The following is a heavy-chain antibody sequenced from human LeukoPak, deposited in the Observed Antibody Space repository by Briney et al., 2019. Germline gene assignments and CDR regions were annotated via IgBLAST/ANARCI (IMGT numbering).Heavy chain of an antibody. CDR3: ARGGVVAAAIEGDPPRRFAY. CDR1: RYIFSGFY. J-gene: IGHJ4*02. Sequence: ASVKVSCKASRYIFSGFYMHWVRQAPGQGLEWMGWMNPTSGATSYAENFQGRVSMTRDTSITTASMELNRLTSDDTAVYYCARGGVVAAAIEGDPPRRFAYWGQGTLVTVSS. V-gene: IGHV1-2*02. CDR2: MNPTSGAT. D-gene: IGHD2-2*01.